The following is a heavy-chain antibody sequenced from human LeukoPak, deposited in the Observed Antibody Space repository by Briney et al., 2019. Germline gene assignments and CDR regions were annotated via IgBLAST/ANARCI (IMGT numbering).Heavy chain of an antibody. CDR1: GYTFSSYT. V-gene: IGHV7-4-1*02. D-gene: IGHD5-12*01. CDR2: INTNTGTP. J-gene: IGHJ4*02. CDR3: VRQYSGYESLYFDS. Sequence: ASVKVSCKASGYTFSSYTLSWLRQAPGQGLEWMGWINTNTGTPTYAQGFTGRFVFSLDSSVSTAYLQISSLKAEDIAVYYCVRQYSGYESLYFDSWGQGTLVTVSS.